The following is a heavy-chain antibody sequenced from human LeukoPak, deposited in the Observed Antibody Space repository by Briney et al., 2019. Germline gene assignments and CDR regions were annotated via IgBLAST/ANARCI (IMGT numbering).Heavy chain of an antibody. CDR2: ISCDGSNK. V-gene: IGHV3-30*18. CDR1: GFSFSSYD. J-gene: IGHJ4*02. Sequence: GGSLRLSCEASGFSFSSYDMHWVRQAPGKGLEWVALISCDGSNKYYADSVKGRFTISRDNSKYTLYLQMNSLKTEDAAVYYCAKGAGVWWFGDLGDYWGQGTLVTVSS. D-gene: IGHD3-10*01. CDR3: AKGAGVWWFGDLGDY.